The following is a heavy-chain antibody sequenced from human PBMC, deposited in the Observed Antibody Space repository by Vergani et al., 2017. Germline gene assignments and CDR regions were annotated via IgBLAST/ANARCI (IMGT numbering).Heavy chain of an antibody. V-gene: IGHV3-74*01. D-gene: IGHD6-6*01. CDR3: AKDLGTSSGGGWFDP. CDR2: IKSDGSIT. Sequence: EVQLVESAGGLIHPGGSLRLSCEGSGFSFSGYWMHWVPQSPEKGLVWVSRIKSDGSITNYADSVKGRFTISRDNAKNTLYLEMNSLRAEDTALYYCAKDLGTSSGGGWFDPWGQGTLVTVSS. J-gene: IGHJ5*02. CDR1: GFSFSGYW.